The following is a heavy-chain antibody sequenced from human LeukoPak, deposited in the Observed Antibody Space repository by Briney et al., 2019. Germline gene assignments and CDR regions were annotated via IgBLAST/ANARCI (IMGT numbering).Heavy chain of an antibody. V-gene: IGHV7-4-1*02. CDR3: ARFPLITMIRGVNYMDV. CDR2: INTNTGNP. CDR1: GYTFTSYA. J-gene: IGHJ6*03. D-gene: IGHD3-10*01. Sequence: ASVKVSCKASGYTFTSYAISWVRQAPGQGLEWMGWINTNTGNPTSAQGFTGRFVFSLDTSVSTAYLHISSLKAEDTAVYYCARFPLITMIRGVNYMDVWGKGTTVTVSS.